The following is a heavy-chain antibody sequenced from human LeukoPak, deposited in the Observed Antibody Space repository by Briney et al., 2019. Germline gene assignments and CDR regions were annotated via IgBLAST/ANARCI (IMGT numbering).Heavy chain of an antibody. CDR1: GYTFTSYG. J-gene: IGHJ5*02. Sequence: ASVKVSCKASGYTFTSYGISWVRQAPGQGLEWMGWISAYNGNTNYAQKLQGRVTMTTDTSTSTAYMELRSLRSDDTAVYYCARGYCSSTSCLGRLGWNWFDPWGQGTLVTVSS. CDR3: ARGYCSSTSCLGRLGWNWFDP. CDR2: ISAYNGNT. V-gene: IGHV1-18*01. D-gene: IGHD2-2*01.